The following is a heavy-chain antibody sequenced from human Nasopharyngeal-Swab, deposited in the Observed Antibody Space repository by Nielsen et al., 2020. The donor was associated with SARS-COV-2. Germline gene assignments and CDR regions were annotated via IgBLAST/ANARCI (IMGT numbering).Heavy chain of an antibody. CDR2: IKQDGSER. Sequence: WIRQPPGKGLEWVANIKQDGSERYYVDSVKGRFTISRDNAKNSLYLQMNSLRAEDTAVYYCARDADSGSCAPVGMDVWGQGTTVTVSS. D-gene: IGHD1-26*01. J-gene: IGHJ6*01. CDR3: ARDADSGSCAPVGMDV. V-gene: IGHV3-7*01.